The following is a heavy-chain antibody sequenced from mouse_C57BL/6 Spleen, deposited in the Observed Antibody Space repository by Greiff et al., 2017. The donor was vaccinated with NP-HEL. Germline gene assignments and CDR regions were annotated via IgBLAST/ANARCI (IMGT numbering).Heavy chain of an antibody. CDR2: IDPSDSYT. CDR3: ARGGRLRRIDY. D-gene: IGHD2-4*01. CDR1: GYTFTSYW. J-gene: IGHJ2*01. V-gene: IGHV1-59*01. Sequence: QVQLQQPGAELVRPGTSVKLSCKASGYTFTSYWMHWVKQRPGQGLEWIGVIDPSDSYTNYNQKFKGKATLTVDTSSSTAYMQLSSLTSEDSAVYYCARGGRLRRIDYWGQGTTLTVSS.